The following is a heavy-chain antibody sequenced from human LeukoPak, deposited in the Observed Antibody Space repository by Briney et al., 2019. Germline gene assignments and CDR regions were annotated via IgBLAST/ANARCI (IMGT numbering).Heavy chain of an antibody. V-gene: IGHV3-48*03. CDR1: GFTFSSYE. CDR3: AREGPSSSYYYFDY. D-gene: IGHD3-22*01. J-gene: IGHJ4*02. Sequence: GVSLRLSCAASGFTFSSYEMNWVRQAPGKGLEWVSYISGSGGTKSYADSVKGRFTISRDNAKNSLDLQMNTLRAEDTAVYYCAREGPSSSYYYFDYWGQGALVTVSS. CDR2: ISGSGGTK.